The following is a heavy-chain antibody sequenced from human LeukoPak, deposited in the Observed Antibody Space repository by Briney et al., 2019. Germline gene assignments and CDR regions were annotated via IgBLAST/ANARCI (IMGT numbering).Heavy chain of an antibody. V-gene: IGHV1-2*02. J-gene: IGHJ4*02. CDR3: ARRGDVVAAFWPY. CDR2: INPKTGDT. Sequence: GASVKVSCKPSGYTFTGFYIHWVRQAPGQGLEWMGWINPKTGDTNYAQKFQGRLALTRDTSISTVYMELSSLRSDDTAVYFCARRGDVVAAFWPYWGQGTLVSVSS. D-gene: IGHD5-12*01. CDR1: GYTFTGFY.